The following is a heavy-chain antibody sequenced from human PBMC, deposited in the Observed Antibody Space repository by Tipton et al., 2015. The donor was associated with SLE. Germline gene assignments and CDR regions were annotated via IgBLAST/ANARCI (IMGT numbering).Heavy chain of an antibody. CDR2: FKPRGGTT. V-gene: IGHV1-46*01. J-gene: IGHJ6*03. D-gene: IGHD3-22*01. Sequence: QLVQSEAEVKKPGASVKVSCKAPEYIFTSYSIHWVRQAPGKGLGWVGIFKPRGGTTNYGQKVEGRITVTRDTSTSTLYMELTSLRSEDTAVYYCAAYYYDGSGNQYMDVWGKGTTVTVSS. CDR3: AAYYYDGSGNQYMDV. CDR1: EYIFTSYS.